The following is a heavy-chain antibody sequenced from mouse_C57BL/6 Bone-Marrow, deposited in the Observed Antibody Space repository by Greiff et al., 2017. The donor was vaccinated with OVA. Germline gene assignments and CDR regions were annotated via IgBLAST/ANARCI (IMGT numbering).Heavy chain of an antibody. V-gene: IGHV14-4*01. D-gene: IGHD1-1*01. CDR3: TTFITTVVVHWYFDV. Sequence: EVQLQQSGAELVRPGASVKLSCTASGFNIKDDYMHWVKQRPEQGLEWIGWIDPENGDTEYASKFQGKATITADTSSNTAYLQLSSLTSEDTAVYYCTTFITTVVVHWYFDVWGTGTTVTVSS. J-gene: IGHJ1*03. CDR1: GFNIKDDY. CDR2: IDPENGDT.